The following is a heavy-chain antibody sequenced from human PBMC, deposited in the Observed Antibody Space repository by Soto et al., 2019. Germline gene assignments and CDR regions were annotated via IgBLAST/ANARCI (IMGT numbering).Heavy chain of an antibody. V-gene: IGHV3-15*01. J-gene: IGHJ4*02. D-gene: IGHD6-13*01. CDR3: TTVVKDIAAAGTFDY. CDR1: GFTFSNAW. CDR2: IKSKTDGGTT. Sequence: GSLRLSCAASGFTFSNAWMSWVRQAPGKGLEWVGRIKSKTDGGTTDYAAPVRGRFSISRDDSKNTLYLQMNSLKTEDTAVYYCTTVVKDIAAAGTFDYCGQRTLVTVSS.